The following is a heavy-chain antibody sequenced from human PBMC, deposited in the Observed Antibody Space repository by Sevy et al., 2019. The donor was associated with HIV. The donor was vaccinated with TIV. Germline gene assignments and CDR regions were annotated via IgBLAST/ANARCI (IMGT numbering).Heavy chain of an antibody. CDR3: VAANSWEDY. V-gene: IGHV3-74*01. D-gene: IGHD6-13*01. CDR1: GFTFSNYW. CDR2: VNSDGTST. J-gene: IGHJ4*02. Sequence: GGSLRLSCAASGFTFSNYWMHWVRQAPGKGLVWVSRVNSDGTSTTYADAVKGRFTIPRDNAKNTLCLQMSSLRAEDTAVYYCVAANSWEDYWGQGTLVTVSS.